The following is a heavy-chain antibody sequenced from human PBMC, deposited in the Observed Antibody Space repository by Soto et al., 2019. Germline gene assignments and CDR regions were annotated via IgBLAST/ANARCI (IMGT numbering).Heavy chain of an antibody. CDR2: IMPFFGSG. Sequence: QVQLVQSGAEVKKPGSSVKVSCKAIGGTFSSYAFSWVRQAPGQGLEWLGGIMPFFGSGNYAQKFQGRVSIAADEYTSSVYLELSSPRSEDTAVYYCARDKGGYYSLFFYWGHVTLVTVSS. CDR3: ARDKGGYYSLFFY. CDR1: GGTFSSYA. J-gene: IGHJ4*01. V-gene: IGHV1-69*01. D-gene: IGHD3-22*01.